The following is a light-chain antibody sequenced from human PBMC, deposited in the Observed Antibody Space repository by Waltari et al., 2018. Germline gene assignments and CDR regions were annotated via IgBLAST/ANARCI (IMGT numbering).Light chain of an antibody. CDR3: QHYLRLPAT. V-gene: IGKV3-20*01. J-gene: IGKJ1*01. Sequence: EIVLTQSPGTLSLSPGERATLSCRASQSVSRALAWYQQKPGQAPKLLIYCASNRATGLPDRFRGSGSGTDFSLTISSLEPEDFAVYYCQHYLRLPATFGQGTKVEIK. CDR1: QSVSRA. CDR2: CAS.